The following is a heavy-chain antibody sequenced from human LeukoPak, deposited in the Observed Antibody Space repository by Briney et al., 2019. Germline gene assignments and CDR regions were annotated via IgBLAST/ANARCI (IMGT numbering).Heavy chain of an antibody. CDR3: ARDTVAATYDY. D-gene: IGHD6-19*01. V-gene: IGHV3-21*01. CDR2: ISSSSTYI. CDR1: GFSFSIYS. J-gene: IGHJ4*02. Sequence: GGSLRLSCVVSGFSFSIYSMNWVRRAPGKGLEWVSSISSSSTYIYYADSVKGRFTISRDNAKKSLYLQMNSLRADDTAVYYCARDTVAATYDYWGQGTLVTVSS.